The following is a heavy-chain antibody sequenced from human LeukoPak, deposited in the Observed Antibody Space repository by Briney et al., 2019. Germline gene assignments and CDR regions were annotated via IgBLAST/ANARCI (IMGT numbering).Heavy chain of an antibody. CDR1: GGSFSGYY. Sequence: SETLSLTCAVNGGSFSGYYWSWIRQPPGKGLEWIGEINHSGSTNYNPSLKSRVTISVDTSKNQFSLKLSSVTAADTAVYYCARGAHYYYGSGSYYSFDYWGQGTLVTVSS. CDR3: ARGAHYYYGSGSYYSFDY. D-gene: IGHD3-10*01. CDR2: INHSGST. J-gene: IGHJ4*02. V-gene: IGHV4-34*01.